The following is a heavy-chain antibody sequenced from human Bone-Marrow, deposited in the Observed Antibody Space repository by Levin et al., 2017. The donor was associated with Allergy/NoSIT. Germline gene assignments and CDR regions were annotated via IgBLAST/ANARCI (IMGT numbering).Heavy chain of an antibody. D-gene: IGHD5-18*01. Sequence: SGESLKISCAASGFTFSSYGMHWVRQAPGKGLEWVAVISYDGSNKYYADSVKGRFTISRDNSKNTLYLQMNSLRAEDTAVYYCAKDSTRDTAMQAPDYWGQGTLVTVSS. J-gene: IGHJ4*02. CDR3: AKDSTRDTAMQAPDY. V-gene: IGHV3-30*18. CDR1: GFTFSSYG. CDR2: ISYDGSNK.